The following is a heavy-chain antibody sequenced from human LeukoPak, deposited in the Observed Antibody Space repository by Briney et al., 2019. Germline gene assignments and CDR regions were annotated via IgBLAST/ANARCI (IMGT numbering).Heavy chain of an antibody. V-gene: IGHV4-59*01. CDR2: IYYSGST. Sequence: SETLSLTCTVSGGSISSYYWSWIRQPPGKGLEWIGYIYYSGSTNYNPSPKSRVTISVDTSKNQFSLKLSSVTAADTAVYYCARGKYYYDSSGYFLEYFQHWGQGTLVTVSS. CDR1: GGSISSYY. D-gene: IGHD3-22*01. J-gene: IGHJ1*01. CDR3: ARGKYYYDSSGYFLEYFQH.